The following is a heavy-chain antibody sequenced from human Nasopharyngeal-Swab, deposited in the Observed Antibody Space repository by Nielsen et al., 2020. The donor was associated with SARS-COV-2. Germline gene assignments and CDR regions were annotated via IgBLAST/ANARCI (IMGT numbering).Heavy chain of an antibody. J-gene: IGHJ4*02. CDR2: KNEGGSEE. D-gene: IGHD6-19*01. Sequence: GSSLDTCCASAYISIRYYLMHLVRQAPEERLEWGTRKNEGGSEEGSVALSGGRFTISRDNSKNTLFLHMNSLRAEATAVYCSARESQWPITGFDYWGQGTLVTVSS. CDR1: YISIRYYL. CDR3: ARESQWPITGFDY. V-gene: IGHV3-7*05.